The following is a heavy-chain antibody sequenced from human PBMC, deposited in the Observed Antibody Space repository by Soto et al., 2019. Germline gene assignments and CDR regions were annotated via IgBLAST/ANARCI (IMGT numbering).Heavy chain of an antibody. Sequence: VQLVESGGGLVQPGGSLRLSCAASGFPFSVYWMHWVRQAPGKGLVWVSLINSDGSNTRYADSVKGRFTISRDNAKNTLYLQVSSLRAEDTAVYYCATVGTLWELLSWGQGTLVTVSS. CDR1: GFPFSVYW. J-gene: IGHJ4*02. D-gene: IGHD1-26*01. CDR2: INSDGSNT. CDR3: ATVGTLWELLS. V-gene: IGHV3-74*01.